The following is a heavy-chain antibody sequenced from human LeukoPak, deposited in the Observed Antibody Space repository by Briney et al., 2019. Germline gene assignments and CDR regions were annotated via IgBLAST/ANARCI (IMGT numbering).Heavy chain of an antibody. CDR3: AKAFSAYENWPPNWFDP. J-gene: IGHJ5*02. CDR1: GGSISSYY. D-gene: IGHD5-12*01. V-gene: IGHV4-59*01. Sequence: TSETLSLTCTVSGGSISSYYWSWIRQPPGKGLEWIGYIYHSGSTNYNPSLKSRVTMSVDTSKNQFSLKLSSVTAADTAVYYCAKAFSAYENWPPNWFDPWGQGTLVTVSS. CDR2: IYHSGST.